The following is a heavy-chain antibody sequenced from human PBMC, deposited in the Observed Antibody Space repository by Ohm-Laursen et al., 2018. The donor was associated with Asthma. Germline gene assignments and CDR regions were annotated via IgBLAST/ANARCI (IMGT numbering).Heavy chain of an antibody. D-gene: IGHD1-26*01. J-gene: IGHJ1*01. CDR1: GYTFRRYS. V-gene: IGHV3-21*01. CDR3: ARIGPEWELPGREYSLHH. CDR2: ISTASSFI. Sequence: SLRLSCAASGYTFRRYSIHWVRQIPGKGLGWVASISTASSFIYYADSVRGRFTTSRDNARNSVYLQMNSLRAEDTALYYWARIGPEWELPGREYSLHHWGEGTLVTVSS.